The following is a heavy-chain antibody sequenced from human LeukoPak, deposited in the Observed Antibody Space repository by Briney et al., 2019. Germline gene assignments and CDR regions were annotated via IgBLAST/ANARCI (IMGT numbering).Heavy chain of an antibody. CDR1: GFTFSSYE. CDR3: ASKDSSGYYWPTYFHY. J-gene: IGHJ4*02. V-gene: IGHV3-48*03. D-gene: IGHD3-22*01. CDR2: ISSSGTTI. Sequence: PGGSLRLSCAASGFTFSSYEMNWVRQAPGKGLEWVSYISSSGTTIYYADSVKGRFTISRDNAKNSLYLQMNSLRAEDTALYYCASKDSSGYYWPTYFHYWGQGTLVTVSS.